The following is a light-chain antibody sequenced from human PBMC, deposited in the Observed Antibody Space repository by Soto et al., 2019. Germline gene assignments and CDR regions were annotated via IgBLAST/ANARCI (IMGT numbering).Light chain of an antibody. CDR2: DAS. V-gene: IGKV3-11*01. CDR3: LQRSNWPRSL. Sequence: EIVLTQSPATLSLSPGERATLSCRASQSVGKYLAWYQHRPGQAPRLLIYDASDRPTGIPARFSGSGSGTDFTLTISSLEPEDSAVYYCLQRSNWPRSLFGGGTKVDIK. CDR1: QSVGKY. J-gene: IGKJ4*01.